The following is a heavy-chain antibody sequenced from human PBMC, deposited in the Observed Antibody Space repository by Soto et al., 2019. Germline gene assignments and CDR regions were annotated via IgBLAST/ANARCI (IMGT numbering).Heavy chain of an antibody. CDR2: LSSSGGRT. D-gene: IGHD3-10*01. CDR3: AKVANPGVFIEYFDY. V-gene: IGHV3-23*01. Sequence: EGSLRLSCGTSGFTSGNYGMGWVRQAPGKGLEWVSGLSSSGGRTYYADSVKGRFTISRDNSKNTLFLQMNSLRAEDKAVYYCAKVANPGVFIEYFDYWGQGAMVTASS. J-gene: IGHJ4*02. CDR1: GFTSGNYG.